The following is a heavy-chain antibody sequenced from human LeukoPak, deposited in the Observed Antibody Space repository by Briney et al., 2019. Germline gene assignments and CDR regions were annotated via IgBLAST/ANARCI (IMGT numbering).Heavy chain of an antibody. J-gene: IGHJ4*03. Sequence: PGGSLRLSCAASGFTFSSYWMSWVRQAPGKGLEWVANIKKDGSEKYYVDSVKGRFTISRDNAKNSLFLQIYSLRAEDTAVYYCARDPGPLCDVTNCYIQYWGQGTLVTVSS. CDR3: ARDPGPLCDVTNCYIQY. V-gene: IGHV3-7*01. D-gene: IGHD1-1*01. CDR2: IKKDGSEK. CDR1: GFTFSSYW.